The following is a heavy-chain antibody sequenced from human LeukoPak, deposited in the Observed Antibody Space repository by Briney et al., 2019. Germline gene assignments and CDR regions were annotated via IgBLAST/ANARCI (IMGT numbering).Heavy chain of an antibody. V-gene: IGHV3-48*01. Sequence: PGGSLRLSCAASGFTFSSYSMNWVRQAPGKGLEWVSYISSSSSTIYYADSVKGRFTISRDNSKNTLYLQMNSLRAEDTAVYYCAKDESDGKIYYYYYYMDVWGKGTTVTVSS. J-gene: IGHJ6*03. CDR3: AKDESDGKIYYYYYYMDV. CDR1: GFTFSSYS. CDR2: ISSSSSTI.